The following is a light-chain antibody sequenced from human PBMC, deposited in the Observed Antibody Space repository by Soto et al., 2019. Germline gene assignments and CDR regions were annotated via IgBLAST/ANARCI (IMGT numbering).Light chain of an antibody. J-gene: IGKJ2*02. CDR3: QQYGTSPWT. Sequence: EIVLTQSPDTLSLSPGERATLSCGASQSVISSYLAWYQQKPGLAPRLLIYDASTTATGIPDRFRGSGAGTDFTLTISRLAPEDFAVYYCQQYGTSPWTFGQGTKLEIK. V-gene: IGKV3D-20*01. CDR1: QSVISSY. CDR2: DAS.